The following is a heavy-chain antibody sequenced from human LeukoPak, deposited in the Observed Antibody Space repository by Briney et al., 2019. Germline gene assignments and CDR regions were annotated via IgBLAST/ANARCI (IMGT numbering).Heavy chain of an antibody. CDR1: GFSFSRYA. CDR2: ISSNGAST. J-gene: IGHJ1*01. Sequence: PGGSLRLSCSASGFSFSRYAMHWVRQGPGKGLEHVSTISSNGASTYYADSAKGRFTISRDNSKNTLYLQLSSLSAEDTAVYYCVKGGYYDSSGFPEYFQDWGQGTLVSASS. V-gene: IGHV3-64D*09. D-gene: IGHD3-22*01. CDR3: VKGGYYDSSGFPEYFQD.